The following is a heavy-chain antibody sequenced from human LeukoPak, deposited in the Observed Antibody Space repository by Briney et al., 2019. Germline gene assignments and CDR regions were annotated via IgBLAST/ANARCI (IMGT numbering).Heavy chain of an antibody. CDR1: GFTFSSYA. CDR3: ARAPKAANNWFDP. J-gene: IGHJ5*02. Sequence: PGGSLRLSCAASGFTFSSYAMGWVRQAPGKGLEWVSAISGSGGSTYYADSVKGRFTISRDNSKNTLYLQMNSLRAEDTAVYYCARAPKAANNWFDPWGQGTLVTVSS. V-gene: IGHV3-23*01. CDR2: ISGSGGST. D-gene: IGHD6-25*01.